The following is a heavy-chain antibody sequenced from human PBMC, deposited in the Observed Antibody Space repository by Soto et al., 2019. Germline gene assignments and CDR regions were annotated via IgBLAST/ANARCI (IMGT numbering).Heavy chain of an antibody. CDR3: TRGRPGGWYFDL. CDR2: ISGSASSI. D-gene: IGHD3-10*01. Sequence: EVQLVESGGGLVQPGGSLRLSCAASGFNFRSYEMNWVRQAPGKGLEWVSYISGSASSIYYAGSVKGRFTISRDNAKNSLYLQTNSLRAEDTAVYYCTRGRPGGWYFDLWGRGTLVTVS. J-gene: IGHJ2*01. V-gene: IGHV3-48*03. CDR1: GFNFRSYE.